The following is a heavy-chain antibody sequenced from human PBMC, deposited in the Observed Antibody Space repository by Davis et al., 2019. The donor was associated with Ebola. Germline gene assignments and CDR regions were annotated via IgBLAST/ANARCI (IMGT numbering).Heavy chain of an antibody. V-gene: IGHV1-2*06. CDR2: INANTGGT. J-gene: IGHJ4*02. CDR3: ARGRSSSWLDY. Sequence: ASVKVSCKASGFTLSAYYIHWVRQAPGQGLEWMGRINANTGGTNYAQNFQGRVTMTRDTSITTAYMELTRLTSDDTAVYYCARGRSSSWLDYWGQGTLVTVSS. CDR1: GFTLSAYY. D-gene: IGHD6-13*01.